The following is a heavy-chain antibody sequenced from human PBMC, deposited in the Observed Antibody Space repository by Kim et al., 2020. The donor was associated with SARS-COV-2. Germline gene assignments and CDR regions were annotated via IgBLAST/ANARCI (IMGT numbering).Heavy chain of an antibody. CDR1: GFTFGDYA. V-gene: IGHV3-49*03. CDR3: TRAPSWADSSSWSLGWFDP. Sequence: GGSLRLSCTASGFTFGDYAMSWFRQAPGKGLEWVGFIRSKAYGGTTEYAASVKGRFTISRDDSKSIAYLQMNSLKTEDTAVYYCTRAPSWADSSSWSLGWFDPWGQGTLVTVSS. D-gene: IGHD6-13*01. CDR2: IRSKAYGGTT. J-gene: IGHJ5*02.